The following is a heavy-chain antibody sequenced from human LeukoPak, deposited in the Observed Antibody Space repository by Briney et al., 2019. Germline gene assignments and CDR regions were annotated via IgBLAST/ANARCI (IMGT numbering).Heavy chain of an antibody. CDR3: ARHKASSYYYDSSGYSDY. D-gene: IGHD3-22*01. J-gene: IGHJ4*02. CDR2: IYYSGST. V-gene: IGHV4-39*01. CDR1: GGSISSSSYY. Sequence: SETLSLTCTVSGGSISSSSYYWGWIRQPPGKGLEWIGSIYYSGSTYYNPSLKSRVTISVDTSKNQFSLKLSSVTAADTAVYYCARHKASSYYYDSSGYSDYWGQGTLVTVSS.